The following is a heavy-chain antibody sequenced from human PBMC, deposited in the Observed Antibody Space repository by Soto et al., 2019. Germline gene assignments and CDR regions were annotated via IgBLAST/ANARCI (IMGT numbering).Heavy chain of an antibody. Sequence: GGSLRLSCAASGFTFDDYVMHWVRQAPGKGLEWVSGISWNSGSIGYADSVKGRFTISRDNAKNSLYLQMSSLRAEDTALYYCTKGMGVTITATGIDYWGQGTLVTVSS. CDR1: GFTFDDYV. J-gene: IGHJ4*02. D-gene: IGHD2-21*02. CDR3: TKGMGVTITATGIDY. CDR2: ISWNSGSI. V-gene: IGHV3-9*01.